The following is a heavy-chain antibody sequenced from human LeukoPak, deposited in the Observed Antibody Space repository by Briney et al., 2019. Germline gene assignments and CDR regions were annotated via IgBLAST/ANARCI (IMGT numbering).Heavy chain of an antibody. Sequence: GGSLRLSCTASGLMFNGYWMHWFRQVPGKGLVWVSEINPAGNKKNYADSVWGRFTVSRDNAKDTVYLQMDRVSVGDTAVYYCARGTVGAPGFDYWGQGTLVSVSS. CDR3: ARGTVGAPGFDY. CDR2: INPAGNKK. D-gene: IGHD6-13*01. CDR1: GLMFNGYW. V-gene: IGHV3-74*01. J-gene: IGHJ4*02.